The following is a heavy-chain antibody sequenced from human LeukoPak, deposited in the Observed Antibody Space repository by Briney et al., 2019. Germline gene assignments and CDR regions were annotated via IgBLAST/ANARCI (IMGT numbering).Heavy chain of an antibody. Sequence: GGSLRLSCAASGFTFSSYWMSWVRQAPGKGLEWVANIKQDGGEIYYADSVKGRFTISRDNAKNSLYLQMNSLRAEDTAVYYCARVINSSVLWFGELSLWEKITNYYYYYYMDVWGKGTTVTVSS. J-gene: IGHJ6*03. V-gene: IGHV3-7*01. CDR1: GFTFSSYW. CDR2: IKQDGGEI. D-gene: IGHD3-10*01. CDR3: ARVINSSVLWFGELSLWEKITNYYYYYYMDV.